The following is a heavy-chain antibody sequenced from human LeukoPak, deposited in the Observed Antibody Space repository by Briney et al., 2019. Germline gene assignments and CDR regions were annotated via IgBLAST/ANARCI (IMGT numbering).Heavy chain of an antibody. J-gene: IGHJ4*02. CDR2: FDPEDGET. CDR1: GYTLTELS. D-gene: IGHD4-17*01. Sequence: GASVKVSCKVSGYTLTELSMHWVRQAPGKGLEWMGGFDPEDGETIYAQKFQGRVTMTEDTSTDTAYMELSSLRSEDTAVYYCATVMGCYGDTNFDYWGQGTLVTVSS. CDR3: ATVMGCYGDTNFDY. V-gene: IGHV1-24*01.